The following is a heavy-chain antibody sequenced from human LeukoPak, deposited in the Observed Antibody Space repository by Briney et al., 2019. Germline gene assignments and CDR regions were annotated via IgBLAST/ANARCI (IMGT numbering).Heavy chain of an antibody. V-gene: IGHV4-39*07. CDR2: IYYSGST. Sequence: SETLSLTCTVSGGSISSSSYYWGWIRQPPGKGLEWIGSIYYSGSTYYNPSLKSRVTISVDTSKNQFSLKLSSVTAADTAVYYCARGFVPEIVVVRYYFDYWGQGTLVTVSS. D-gene: IGHD3-22*01. J-gene: IGHJ4*02. CDR1: GGSISSSSYY. CDR3: ARGFVPEIVVVRYYFDY.